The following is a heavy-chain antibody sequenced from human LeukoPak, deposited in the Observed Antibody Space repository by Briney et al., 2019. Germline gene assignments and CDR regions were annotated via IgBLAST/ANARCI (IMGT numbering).Heavy chain of an antibody. D-gene: IGHD6-13*01. J-gene: IGHJ4*02. CDR3: SRGARAAAVGN. CDR2: INHSGST. Sequence: SETLSLTCAVYGGSFSGYYWSWIRQPPGKGLEWIGEINHSGSTNYNPSLKSRVTISVDTSKNQFSLQLICVTAADTAAFYCSRGARAAAVGNWGQGTLVTVSS. V-gene: IGHV4-34*01. CDR1: GGSFSGYY.